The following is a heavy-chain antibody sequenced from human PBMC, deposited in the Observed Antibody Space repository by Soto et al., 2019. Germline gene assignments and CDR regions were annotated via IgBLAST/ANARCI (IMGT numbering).Heavy chain of an antibody. V-gene: IGHV1-69*06. D-gene: IGHD1-20*01. CDR2: IIPIFGTA. J-gene: IGHJ6*02. Sequence: ASVKVSCKASGGTFSSYAISWVRQAPGQGLEWMGGIIPIFGTANYAQKFQGRVTITADKSTSTAYMELSSLRSEDTAVYYCARDHNGNPEHYYSYCGMDVWGQGTTVTVSS. CDR3: ARDHNGNPEHYYSYCGMDV. CDR1: GGTFSSYA.